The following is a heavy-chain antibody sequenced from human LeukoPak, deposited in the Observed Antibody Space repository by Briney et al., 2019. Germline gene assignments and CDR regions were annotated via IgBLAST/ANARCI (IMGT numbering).Heavy chain of an antibody. D-gene: IGHD1-26*01. CDR2: ISSSSSTI. CDR3: AIEGSYPGAFDI. CDR1: GFTFSSYS. Sequence: GSLRLSCAASGFTFSSYSMNWVRQAPGKGLEWVSYISSSSSTIYYADSVKGRFTISRDNAKNSLYLQMNSLRAEDTAVYYCAIEGSYPGAFDIWGQGTMVTVSS. V-gene: IGHV3-48*04. J-gene: IGHJ3*02.